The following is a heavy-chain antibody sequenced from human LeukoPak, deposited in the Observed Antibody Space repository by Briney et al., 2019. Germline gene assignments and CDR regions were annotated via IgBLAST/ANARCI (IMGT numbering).Heavy chain of an antibody. D-gene: IGHD3-10*01. CDR2: ISYDGSNK. J-gene: IGHJ5*02. V-gene: IGHV3-30-3*01. Sequence: PGGSLRLSCAASGFTFSSYAMHWVRQAPGKGLEWVAVISYDGSNKYYADSVKGRFTISRDNSKNTLYLQMNSLRAEDTAVYYCARAHQKHYYGSGSYFWFDPWGQGTLVTVSS. CDR1: GFTFSSYA. CDR3: ARAHQKHYYGSGSYFWFDP.